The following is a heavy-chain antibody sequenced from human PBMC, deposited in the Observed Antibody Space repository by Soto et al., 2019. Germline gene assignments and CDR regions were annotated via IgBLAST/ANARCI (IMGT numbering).Heavy chain of an antibody. J-gene: IGHJ5*01. Sequence: SETLSLTCTVSGGSISSYYWSWIRQPPGKGLEWIGYIYYSGSTNYNPSLKSRVTISVDTSKNQFSLKLSSVTAADTAVYYCARTYYYDSSGSPRFDSWGQGTLVTVSS. V-gene: IGHV4-59*01. CDR2: IYYSGST. D-gene: IGHD3-22*01. CDR1: GGSISSYY. CDR3: ARTYYYDSSGSPRFDS.